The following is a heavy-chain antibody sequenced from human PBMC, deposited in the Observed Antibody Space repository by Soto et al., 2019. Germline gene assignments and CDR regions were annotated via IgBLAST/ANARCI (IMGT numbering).Heavy chain of an antibody. CDR3: ARLQKYYYDSSGYPDY. CDR2: IYYSGST. J-gene: IGHJ4*02. CDR1: GGSVNGYY. Sequence: SETLSLTCAVYGGSVNGYYWNWIRQPPGKGLEWIGSIYYSGSTYYNPSLKSRVTISVDTSKNQFSLKLSSVTAADTAVYYCARLQKYYYDSSGYPDYWGQGTLVTVSS. V-gene: IGHV4-59*05. D-gene: IGHD3-22*01.